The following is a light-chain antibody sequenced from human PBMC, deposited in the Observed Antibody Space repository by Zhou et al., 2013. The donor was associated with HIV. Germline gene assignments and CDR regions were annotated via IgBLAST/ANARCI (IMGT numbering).Light chain of an antibody. V-gene: IGKV1-9*01. J-gene: IGKJ3*01. CDR2: AAS. CDR3: QQLNSYPG. CDR1: QGISSY. Sequence: DIQLTQSPSFLSASVGDRVTITCRASQGISSYLAWYQQKPGKAPKLLIYAASTLQSGVPSRFSGSGSGTEFTLTISSLQPEDFATYYCQQLNSYPGFGPGTESRISN.